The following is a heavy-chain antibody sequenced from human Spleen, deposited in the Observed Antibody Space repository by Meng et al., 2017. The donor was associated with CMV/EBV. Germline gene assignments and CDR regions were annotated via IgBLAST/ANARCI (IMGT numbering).Heavy chain of an antibody. Sequence: GGSLRLSCAASGFTFSRYWMNWVRQAPGKGLEWVANIKQDGSEKYYLDSVKGRFTISRDNAKSSLFLQMNSLRVEDTAIYYCGRYCTSVTCSYSAFDIWGQGTMGTVSS. V-gene: IGHV3-7*01. D-gene: IGHD2-2*01. CDR3: GRYCTSVTCSYSAFDI. CDR2: IKQDGSEK. J-gene: IGHJ3*02. CDR1: GFTFSRYW.